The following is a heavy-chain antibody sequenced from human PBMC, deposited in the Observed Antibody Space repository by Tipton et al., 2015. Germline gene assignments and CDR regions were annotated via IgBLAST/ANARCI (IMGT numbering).Heavy chain of an antibody. CDR3: ARFVKGGFYQRGWFDP. V-gene: IGHV4-4*07. CDR1: GGSVRSYY. J-gene: IGHJ5*02. CDR2: IYTRGMS. D-gene: IGHD3-3*01. Sequence: GLVKPSETLSLTCTVSGGSVRSYYWSWIRQSAGKGLEWIGRIYTRGMSDYNPSLKSRVTMSVDTSKNQFSLKLSSVTAADTAVYFCARFVKGGFYQRGWFDPWGQGTLVTVSS.